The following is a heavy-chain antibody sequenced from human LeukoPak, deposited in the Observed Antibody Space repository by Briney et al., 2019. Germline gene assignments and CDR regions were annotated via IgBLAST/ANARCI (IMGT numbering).Heavy chain of an antibody. D-gene: IGHD3-10*01. Sequence: ASVKVSCKASGYTFTGYYMHWVRQAPGQGLEWMGWINPNSGGTNYAQKFQGRVTMTRDTSISTAYMELSRLRSDDTAVYYCARDHYYGSGSYSDAFDIWGQGTMVTVSS. J-gene: IGHJ3*02. CDR3: ARDHYYGSGSYSDAFDI. V-gene: IGHV1-2*02. CDR1: GYTFTGYY. CDR2: INPNSGGT.